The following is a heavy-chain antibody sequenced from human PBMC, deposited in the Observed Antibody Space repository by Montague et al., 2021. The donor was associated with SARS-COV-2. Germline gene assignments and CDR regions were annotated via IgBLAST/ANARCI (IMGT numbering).Heavy chain of an antibody. CDR1: GGSISSSNW. Sequence: SETLSLTCAVSGGSISSSNWRSWVRQPPGKVLEWIGEIYHSGSTXYNPSLKSRVTISVDKSKNQFSLKLCSVTAADTAVYYCASRGAGWFGSNPERFDYWGQGTLVTVSS. CDR2: IYHSGST. D-gene: IGHD3-10*01. J-gene: IGHJ4*02. V-gene: IGHV4-4*02. CDR3: ASRGAGWFGSNPERFDY.